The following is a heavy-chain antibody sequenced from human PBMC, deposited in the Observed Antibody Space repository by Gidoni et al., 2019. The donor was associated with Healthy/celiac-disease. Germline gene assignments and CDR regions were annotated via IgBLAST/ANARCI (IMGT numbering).Heavy chain of an antibody. CDR1: GGSFSGSY. Sequence: QVQLQQWGAGLLKPSETLSLTCAVYGGSFSGSYWRWIRQPPGKGLEWIGEINHSGSTNYNPSLKSRVTISVDTSKNQFSLKLSSVTAADTAVYYCARGRGLRYFDWLLYVGPFDYWGQGTLVTVSS. J-gene: IGHJ4*02. CDR2: INHSGST. V-gene: IGHV4-34*01. CDR3: ARGRGLRYFDWLLYVGPFDY. D-gene: IGHD3-9*01.